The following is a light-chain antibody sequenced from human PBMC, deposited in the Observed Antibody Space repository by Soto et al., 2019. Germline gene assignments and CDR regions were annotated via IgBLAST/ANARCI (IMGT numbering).Light chain of an antibody. CDR2: GAS. Sequence: EIVTTQSPATLSVSPGDRATLSCRASQSVSRNYLAWYQQKPCQAPRLLMYGASKRATGIPDRFSGSGSGTEFTLTISRLGPEDFALYYGQHYAHNSPITFGQGTRLEIK. V-gene: IGKV3-20*01. CDR1: QSVSRNY. J-gene: IGKJ5*01. CDR3: QHYAHNSPIT.